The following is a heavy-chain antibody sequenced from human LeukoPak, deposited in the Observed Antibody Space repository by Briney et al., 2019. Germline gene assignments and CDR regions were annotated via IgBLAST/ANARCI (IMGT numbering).Heavy chain of an antibody. CDR1: GGSFGGYY. D-gene: IGHD3-22*01. CDR3: VTAKYYYDSSGSTFDY. V-gene: IGHV4-34*01. CDR2: INHSGST. J-gene: IGHJ4*02. Sequence: PSETLSLTCAVYGGSFGGYYWSWIRQPPGKGLEWIGEINHSGSTNYNPSLKSRVTISVDTSKNQFSLKLSSVTAADTAVYYCVTAKYYYDSSGSTFDYWGQGTLVTVSS.